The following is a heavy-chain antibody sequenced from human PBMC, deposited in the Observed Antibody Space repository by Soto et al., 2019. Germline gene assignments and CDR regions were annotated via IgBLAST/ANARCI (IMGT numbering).Heavy chain of an antibody. CDR2: IYSGGST. Sequence: EVQLVESGGGLVQPGGSLRLSCAASGFTVSSNYMSWVRQAPGKGLEWVSVIYSGGSTYYADSVKGRFTTSRDNSNNTLYLQMNSLRAEDTAVYYCARGLYSGWHYFDYWGQGTLVTVSS. J-gene: IGHJ4*02. V-gene: IGHV3-66*01. CDR3: ARGLYSGWHYFDY. D-gene: IGHD5-12*01. CDR1: GFTVSSNY.